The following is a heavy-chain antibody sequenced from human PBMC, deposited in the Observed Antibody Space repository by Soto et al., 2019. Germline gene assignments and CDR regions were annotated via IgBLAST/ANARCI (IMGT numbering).Heavy chain of an antibody. Sequence: QVQLQESGPGLVKPSGTLSLTCAVSGGSISSSNWWSWVRQPPGKGLEWIGEIYHSGSTNYNPSLKSRVTISVDKSKNQFSLKLSYVTAADTAVYYCAKRVVPAAIWYYGMDVWGQGTTVTVSS. CDR2: IYHSGST. J-gene: IGHJ6*02. V-gene: IGHV4-4*02. D-gene: IGHD2-2*01. CDR1: GGSISSSNW. CDR3: AKRVVPAAIWYYGMDV.